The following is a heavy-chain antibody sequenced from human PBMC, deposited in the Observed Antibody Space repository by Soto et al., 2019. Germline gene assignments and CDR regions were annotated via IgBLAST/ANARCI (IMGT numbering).Heavy chain of an antibody. CDR3: ARHTVAGTRSMGNPPGY. V-gene: IGHV5-10-1*01. D-gene: IGHD6-19*01. Sequence: GESLKISCKGSGYSFTSYWISWVRQMPGKGLEWMGRIDPSDSYTNYSPSFQGHVTISADKSISTAYLQWSSLKASDTAMYYCARHTVAGTRSMGNPPGYWGQGTLVTVSS. CDR2: IDPSDSYT. CDR1: GYSFTSYW. J-gene: IGHJ4*02.